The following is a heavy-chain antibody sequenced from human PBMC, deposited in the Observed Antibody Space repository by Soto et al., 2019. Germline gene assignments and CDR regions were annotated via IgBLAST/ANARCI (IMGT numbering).Heavy chain of an antibody. CDR3: TGEVASGY. Sequence: QVQLVESGGGVVQPGRSLRISCAVSGFTVNTYGMHWVRQAPGKGLEWVAVISRDGGTKFYADSVKGRFTISRDNSRNTLFLEMNRLRGDDMAVYYCTGEVASGYWGQGTLVTISS. V-gene: IGHV3-30*03. J-gene: IGHJ4*02. D-gene: IGHD2-8*02. CDR2: ISRDGGTK. CDR1: GFTVNTYG.